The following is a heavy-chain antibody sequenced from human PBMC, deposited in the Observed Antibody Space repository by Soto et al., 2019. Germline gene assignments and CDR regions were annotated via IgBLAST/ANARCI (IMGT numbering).Heavy chain of an antibody. CDR2: IYPGDSDT. CDR1: GYSFTSYW. D-gene: IGHD3-22*01. J-gene: IGHJ4*02. Sequence: GESLKISCKGSGYSFTSYWIGWVRQMPGKGLEWMGIIYPGDSDTRYSPSFQGQVTISADKSISTAYLQWSSLKASDTAIYYCATEKYYYDSSGYYAFDYWGQGTLVTVSS. CDR3: ATEKYYYDSSGYYAFDY. V-gene: IGHV5-51*01.